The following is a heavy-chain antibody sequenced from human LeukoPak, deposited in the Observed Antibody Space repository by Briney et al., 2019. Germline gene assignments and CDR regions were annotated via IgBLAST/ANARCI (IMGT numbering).Heavy chain of an antibody. J-gene: IGHJ4*02. CDR1: GFTFNSYW. Sequence: GGSLRLSCAASGFTFNSYWMSWVRQAPGKGLEWVANIKQDGSEKCYVDSVKGRFSISRDNAKTSLYLQMNSLRAEDTAVYYCARTSGTGWSHWGQGTLVTVSS. V-gene: IGHV3-7*01. D-gene: IGHD6-19*01. CDR2: IKQDGSEK. CDR3: ARTSGTGWSH.